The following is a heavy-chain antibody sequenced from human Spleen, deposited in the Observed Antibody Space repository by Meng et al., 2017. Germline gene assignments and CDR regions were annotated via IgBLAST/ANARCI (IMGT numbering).Heavy chain of an antibody. J-gene: IGHJ4*02. CDR3: AKGASTFDY. V-gene: IGHV3-33*06. Sequence: GESLKISCAASGFTFSSYAMNWVRQAPGKGLEWLAVIWFDGSNKYYADSVKGRFTISRDNSKNTLFLQMNSLRVEDSAVYYCAKGASTFDYWGQGTLVTVSS. CDR1: GFTFSSYA. CDR2: IWFDGSNK.